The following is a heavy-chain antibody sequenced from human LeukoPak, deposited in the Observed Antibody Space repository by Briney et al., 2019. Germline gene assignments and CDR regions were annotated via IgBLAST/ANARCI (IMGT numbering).Heavy chain of an antibody. D-gene: IGHD6-13*01. CDR3: AKVIAAAGLEDAFDI. CDR1: GFTFSSYA. V-gene: IGHV3-23*01. Sequence: PGGSLRLSCAASGFTFSSYAMSWVRQAPGKGLEWVSAISGSGGSTYYADSVKDRFTISRDNSKNTLYLQMNSLRAEDTAVYYCAKVIAAAGLEDAFDIWGQGTMVTVSS. J-gene: IGHJ3*02. CDR2: ISGSGGST.